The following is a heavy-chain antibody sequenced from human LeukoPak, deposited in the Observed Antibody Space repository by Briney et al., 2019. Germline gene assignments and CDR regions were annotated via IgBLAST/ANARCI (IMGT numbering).Heavy chain of an antibody. D-gene: IGHD6-13*01. J-gene: IGHJ4*02. V-gene: IGHV4-61*01. Sequence: SETLSLTRTVSGGSVSSGSYYWSWIRQPPGKGLEWIGYIYYSGSTNYNPSLKSRVTISVDTSKNQFSLKLSSVTAADTAVYYCARETSSSWYGCYFDYWGQGTLVTVSS. CDR3: ARETSSSWYGCYFDY. CDR2: IYYSGST. CDR1: GGSVSSGSYY.